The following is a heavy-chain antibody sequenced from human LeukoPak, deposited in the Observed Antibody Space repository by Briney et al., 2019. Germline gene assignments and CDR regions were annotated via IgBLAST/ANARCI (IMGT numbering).Heavy chain of an antibody. V-gene: IGHV3-64*01. Sequence: GGSLRLSCAASGFTFSSYAMHWVRQAPGKGLEYVSAISSNGGSTYYANSVKGRFTISRDNSKNTLYLQMGSLRAEDMAVYYCARVGGGYYALAYFDYWGQGTLVTVS. D-gene: IGHD2-2*01. CDR3: ARVGGGYYALAYFDY. CDR2: ISSNGGST. J-gene: IGHJ4*02. CDR1: GFTFSSYA.